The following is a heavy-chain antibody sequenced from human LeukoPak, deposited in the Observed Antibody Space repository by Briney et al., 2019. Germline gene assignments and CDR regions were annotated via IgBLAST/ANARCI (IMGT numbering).Heavy chain of an antibody. V-gene: IGHV3-7*01. Sequence: GSLRLSCAASGFTFSSYWMSWVRQAPGKGLEWVANIKQDGSEKYYVDSAKGRFTISRDNAKNSLYLQMNSLRAEDTAVYYCARQVTGYSYGNDAFDIWGQGTMVTVSS. CDR2: IKQDGSEK. CDR1: GFTFSSYW. D-gene: IGHD5-18*01. J-gene: IGHJ3*02. CDR3: ARQVTGYSYGNDAFDI.